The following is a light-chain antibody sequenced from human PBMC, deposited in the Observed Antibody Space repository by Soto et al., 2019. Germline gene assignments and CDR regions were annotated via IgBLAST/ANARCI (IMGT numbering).Light chain of an antibody. CDR2: AAS. V-gene: IGKV1-39*01. J-gene: IGKJ2*01. Sequence: DIQMTQSPSSLSASVGDRVTITCRASQSISSYLNWYQQKPGKAPKLLIYAASSLQSGVPSRFSGSGSGTDFTLTISSLQPEDFATYYCQQSYSTPGTFGQGTQLEIK. CDR1: QSISSY. CDR3: QQSYSTPGT.